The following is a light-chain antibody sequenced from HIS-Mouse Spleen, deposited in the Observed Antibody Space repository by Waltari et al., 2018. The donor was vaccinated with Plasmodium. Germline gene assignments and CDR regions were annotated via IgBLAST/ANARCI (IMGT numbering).Light chain of an antibody. CDR3: YSTDSSGNHRV. V-gene: IGLV3-10*01. CDR2: EDS. J-gene: IGLJ3*02. Sequence: SYELTQPPSVSVSPGQTARNTCSGDALPKKYAYWYQQKSGQAPVLVIYEDSKRPPGIPERFSGSSSGTMATLTSSGAQVEDEADYYCYSTDSSGNHRVFGGGTKLTVL. CDR1: ALPKKY.